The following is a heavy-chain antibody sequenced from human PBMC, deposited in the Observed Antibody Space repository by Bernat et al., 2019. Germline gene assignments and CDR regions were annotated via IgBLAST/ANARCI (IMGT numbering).Heavy chain of an antibody. D-gene: IGHD4-17*01. CDR3: AREGTTVTKGALDI. J-gene: IGHJ3*02. CDR1: GFTFSSYD. Sequence: EVQLVESGGGLVQPGGSLRLSCAASGFTFSSYDLHWVLQAPGKGLEWVSTITTAGDKYYPGNVKGRFSIYRENAKNSLYLKMNTLRAEETAVYYCAREGTTVTKGALDIWGQGTMVTVSS. V-gene: IGHV3-13*01. CDR2: ITTAGDK.